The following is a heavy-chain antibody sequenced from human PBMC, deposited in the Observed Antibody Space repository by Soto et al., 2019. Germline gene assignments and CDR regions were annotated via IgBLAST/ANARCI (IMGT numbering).Heavy chain of an antibody. V-gene: IGHV3-74*01. D-gene: IGHD6-19*01. CDR2: FNSDGSST. J-gene: IGHJ3*02. CDR1: GFTFSSYL. Sequence: PGGSLRLSCAASGFTFSSYLMHWVRQAPGKGLVWVSRFNSDGSSTTYADSVKGRFTISRDSAKNTLYLQMNSLRAEDTAVYYCARVRMAGDFDIWGQGTMVTVS. CDR3: ARVRMAGDFDI.